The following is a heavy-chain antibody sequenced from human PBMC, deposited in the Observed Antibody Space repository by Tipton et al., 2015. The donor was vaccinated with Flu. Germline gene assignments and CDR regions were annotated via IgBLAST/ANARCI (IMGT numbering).Heavy chain of an antibody. CDR2: IRQDGREK. J-gene: IGHJ4*02. CDR3: ARDRADDFWGGDS. CDR1: GFSFNSYW. V-gene: IGHV3-7*01. Sequence: SLRLSCVASGFSFNSYWMSWVRQAPGKGLEWVANIRQDGREKFYVDSVKGRFTISRDNAKSSLFLQMNSLRVEDTAVYYCARDRADDFWGGDSWGLGTLVTVSS. D-gene: IGHD3-3*01.